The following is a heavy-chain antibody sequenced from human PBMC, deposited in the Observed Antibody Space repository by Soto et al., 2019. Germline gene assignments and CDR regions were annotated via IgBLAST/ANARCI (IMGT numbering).Heavy chain of an antibody. Sequence: PWETLSLTCAVSGGSISSGGYSWSWIRQPPGKGLEWIGYIYHSGSTYYNPSLKSRVTISVDRSKNQFSLKLSSVTAADTAVYYCARGVNSGSYPFDYWGQGTLVTVSS. V-gene: IGHV4-30-2*01. CDR2: IYHSGST. CDR1: GGSISSGGYS. J-gene: IGHJ4*02. CDR3: ARGVNSGSYPFDY. D-gene: IGHD1-26*01.